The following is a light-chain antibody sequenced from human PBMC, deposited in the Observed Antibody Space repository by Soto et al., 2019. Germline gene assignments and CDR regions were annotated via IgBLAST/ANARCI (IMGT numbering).Light chain of an antibody. V-gene: IGKV3-15*01. Sequence: EVVMTQSPATLSVSPGERVTLSCRASESVHRNLAWYQQKPGQGPSLLIYYASTRATGVPGRFTGSGSGTEFTRTISSLQSEDFGVYHCQQYSNWPPTFGPGTKVEIK. CDR1: ESVHRN. J-gene: IGKJ3*01. CDR2: YAS. CDR3: QQYSNWPPT.